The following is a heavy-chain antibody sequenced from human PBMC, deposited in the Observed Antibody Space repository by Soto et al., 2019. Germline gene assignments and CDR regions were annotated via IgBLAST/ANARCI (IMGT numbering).Heavy chain of an antibody. CDR2: IWYDGSNK. CDR1: GFTFSSYG. V-gene: IGHV3-33*01. J-gene: IGHJ6*03. Sequence: GGSLRLSCAASGFTFSSYGMHWVRQAPGKGLEWVAVIWYDGSNKYYADSVKGRFTISRDNSKNTLYLQMNSLRAEDTAVYYCARDQTGWFGESSASYYMDVWGKGTTVTVSS. CDR3: ARDQTGWFGESSASYYMDV. D-gene: IGHD3-10*01.